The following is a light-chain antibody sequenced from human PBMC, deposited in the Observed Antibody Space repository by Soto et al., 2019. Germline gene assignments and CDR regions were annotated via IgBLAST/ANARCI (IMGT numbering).Light chain of an antibody. J-gene: IGKJ1*01. CDR2: EAS. CDR1: QSVNNN. Sequence: EIVMTQSPATLSVFPGERATLSCRASQSVNNNVDWYQQKPGQAPRLLIYEASNRATGIPARFSGSGSGTAVTLTISSLEPEDFAVYYCQQRSNWLWTFGQGTKVDIK. V-gene: IGKV3-11*01. CDR3: QQRSNWLWT.